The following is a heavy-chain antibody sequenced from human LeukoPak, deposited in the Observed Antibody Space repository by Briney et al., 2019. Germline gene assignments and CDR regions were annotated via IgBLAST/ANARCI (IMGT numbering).Heavy chain of an antibody. J-gene: IGHJ4*02. Sequence: GGSLRLSCAASGFTFSSHWMSWVRQVPGKGLAWVANINRDGSEEYYVDSVKGRVTISRDNAKNSLYLQMNSLRADDTAVYYCVRVLIVGSRSIFEHWDQGTLVTVSS. V-gene: IGHV3-7*01. CDR2: INRDGSEE. CDR1: GFTFSSHW. D-gene: IGHD2-21*01. CDR3: VRVLIVGSRSIFEH.